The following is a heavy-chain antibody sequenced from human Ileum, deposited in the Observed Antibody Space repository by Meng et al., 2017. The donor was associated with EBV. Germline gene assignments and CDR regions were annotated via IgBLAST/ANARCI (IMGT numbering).Heavy chain of an antibody. CDR1: GYTFGSYG. Sequence: QVHLLQSGPEVKKPXXLALIPCKASGYTFGSYGICWVRQAPGQGLEWMGWFVNYVDTYPAPKFQGRVTMTTDTHTNTAFMELRSLTSDDTAVYYCASGTPGRSYCDYWGQGTLVTVSS. J-gene: IGHJ4*02. D-gene: IGHD2-15*01. CDR3: ASGTPGRSYCDY. V-gene: IGHV1-18*01. CDR2: FVNYVDT.